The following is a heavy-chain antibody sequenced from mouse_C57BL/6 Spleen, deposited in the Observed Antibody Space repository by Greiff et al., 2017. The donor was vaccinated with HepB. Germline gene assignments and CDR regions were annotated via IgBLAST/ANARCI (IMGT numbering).Heavy chain of an antibody. CDR2: INPNNGGT. J-gene: IGHJ4*01. CDR3: ARGGTTVVAPDAMDY. CDR1: GYTFTDYN. Sequence: EVQLQQSGPELVKPGASVKIPCKASGYTFTDYNMDWVKQSHGKSLEWIGDINPNNGGTIYNQKFKGKATLTVDKSSSTAYMELRSLTSEDTAVYYCARGGTTVVAPDAMDYWGQGTSVTVSS. V-gene: IGHV1-18*01. D-gene: IGHD1-1*01.